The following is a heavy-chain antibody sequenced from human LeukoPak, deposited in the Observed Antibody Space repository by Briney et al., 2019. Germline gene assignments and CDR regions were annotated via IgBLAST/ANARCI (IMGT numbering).Heavy chain of an antibody. CDR1: GFTFSSYA. CDR2: ISGSGSNT. J-gene: IGHJ4*02. D-gene: IGHD1-26*01. CDR3: AKDVLSGTYYYFDQ. Sequence: PGGSLRLSCAASGFTFSSYAMNWVRQAPGKGLEWVSGISGSGSNTYYADSVMGRFTISRDNSKNTLYLQMNSLRAEDTAVYYCAKDVLSGTYYYFDQRGQGTLVTVSS. V-gene: IGHV3-23*01.